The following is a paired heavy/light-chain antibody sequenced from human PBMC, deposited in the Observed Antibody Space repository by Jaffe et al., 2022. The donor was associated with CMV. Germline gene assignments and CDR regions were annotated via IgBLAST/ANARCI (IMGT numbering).Heavy chain of an antibody. CDR2: ISGSGGST. Sequence: EVQLVESGGGLVQPGGSLRLSCAASGFTFSSYAMSWVRQAPGKGLEWVSAISGSGGSTYYADSVKGRFTISRDNSKNTLYLQMNSLRAEDTAVYYCAKDRSGFDPWGQGTLVTVSS. V-gene: IGHV3-23*04. J-gene: IGHJ5*02. CDR1: GFTFSSYA. CDR3: AKDRSGFDP.
Light chain of an antibody. V-gene: IGKV1-NL1*01. CDR3: QHYYNTPRT. J-gene: IGKJ1*01. CDR1: QGIRNT. CDR2: AAS. Sequence: DIQMTQSPASLSASVGDRVTISCRASQGIRNTLAWYQERPGKAPKLLLYAASRLQSGVPSRFSGTGSGTNYTLTISSLQPEDFATYYCQHYYNTPRTFGQGTKVEV.